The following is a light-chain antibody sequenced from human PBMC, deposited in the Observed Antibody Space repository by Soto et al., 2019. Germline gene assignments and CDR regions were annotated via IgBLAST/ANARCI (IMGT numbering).Light chain of an antibody. CDR3: SSYAGSNNV. CDR2: EVS. CDR1: SSDVGGYNF. Sequence: QSVLTQPPSASGSPGQSVTISCTGTSSDVGGYNFVSWYQQYPGKAPKLMIYEVSKRPSGVPDRFSGSKSGNTASLTVSGLQAEVEADYYCSSYAGSNNVFGTGTTLTVL. V-gene: IGLV2-8*01. J-gene: IGLJ1*01.